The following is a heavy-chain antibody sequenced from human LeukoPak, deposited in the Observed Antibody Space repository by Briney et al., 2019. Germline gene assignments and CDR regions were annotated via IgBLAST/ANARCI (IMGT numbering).Heavy chain of an antibody. CDR1: GFTXXDYY. V-gene: IGHV3-11*01. D-gene: IGHD3-22*01. CDR2: ISSSGSTI. CDR3: ARIYYYDTTPSFDY. Sequence: SGFTXXDYYMXWIRQAPGKGLEWVXYISSSGSTIYYADSVKGRFTISRDNAKNSLYLQMNSLRAEDTAVYYCARIYYYDTTPSFDYWGQGTLVTVSS. J-gene: IGHJ4*02.